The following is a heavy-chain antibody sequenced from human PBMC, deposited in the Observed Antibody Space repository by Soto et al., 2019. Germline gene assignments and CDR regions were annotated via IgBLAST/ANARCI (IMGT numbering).Heavy chain of an antibody. CDR3: ARLSTNWL. CDR1: GDSVSSGGYY. Sequence: SETPSLTCGVSGDSVSSGGYYWGWIRQPPGKGLEWIGNIYYSGSTYYNPSLKSRVTISVDTSKNQFSLKLSSVTAADTAVYYCARLSTNWLWGQGTLVTVSS. CDR2: IYYSGST. D-gene: IGHD7-27*01. V-gene: IGHV4-39*01. J-gene: IGHJ4*02.